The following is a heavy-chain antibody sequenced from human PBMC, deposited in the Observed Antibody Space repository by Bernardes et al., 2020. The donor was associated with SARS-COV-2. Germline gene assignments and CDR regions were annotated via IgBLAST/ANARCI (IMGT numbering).Heavy chain of an antibody. CDR2: IPVEGGK. CDR3: AKGDLEWELLGSFDH. D-gene: IGHD1-26*01. CDR1: GFTFSSHA. J-gene: IGHJ4*02. V-gene: IGHV3-30*02. Sequence: GGSLRLSCAASGFTFSSHAMHWVRQAPGKGLGGVPFIPVEGGKNNNETPLKGRFTVSRDIPKNPRYLQMNSLRAEETAVYYCAKGDLEWELLGSFDHWGQGTLVTVSS.